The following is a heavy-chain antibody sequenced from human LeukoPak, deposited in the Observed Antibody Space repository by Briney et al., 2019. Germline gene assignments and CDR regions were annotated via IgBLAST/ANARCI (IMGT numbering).Heavy chain of an antibody. V-gene: IGHV4-59*08. CDR1: GGSISDYY. D-gene: IGHD4-23*01. CDR2: IYSSGRT. Sequence: SETLSLTCSVYGGSISDYYWSWIRQSPGKGLEWIGYIYSSGRTMYNASLKTRVTISLDTSRNQFSLRLKSVTAADTAVFYCARHFSSVDWYFDLWGRGTLVTVSS. J-gene: IGHJ2*01. CDR3: ARHFSSVDWYFDL.